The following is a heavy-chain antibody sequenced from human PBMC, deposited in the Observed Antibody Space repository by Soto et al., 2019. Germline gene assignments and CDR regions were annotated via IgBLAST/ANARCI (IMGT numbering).Heavy chain of an antibody. V-gene: IGHV3-21*01. CDR2: ISGSSSYI. CDR1: GFTFSSHN. J-gene: IGHJ3*02. CDR3: ARTDYGDYVRGAFDI. Sequence: EVQLVESGGGLVKPGGSLRLSCAASGFTFSSHNMNWVRQAPGKGLEWVSCISGSSSYIFYADSVKGRFTISRDNAKNSLYLPMNSLRVEDTAVYYCARTDYGDYVRGAFDIWGQGTMVTVSS. D-gene: IGHD4-17*01.